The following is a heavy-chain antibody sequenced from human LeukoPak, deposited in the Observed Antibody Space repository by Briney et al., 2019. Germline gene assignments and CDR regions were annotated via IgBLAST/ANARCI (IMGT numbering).Heavy chain of an antibody. J-gene: IGHJ5*02. CDR1: GGSISSSSYY. V-gene: IGHV4-39*01. CDR2: IYYSGST. CDR3: ARQKKPNWFDP. Sequence: KPSETLSLTCTVSGGSISSSSYYWGWIRQPPGKGLEWIGSIYYSGSTYYNPSLKSRVTISVDTSKNQFSLKLSSVTAADTAVYYFARQKKPNWFDPWGQGTLVTVSS.